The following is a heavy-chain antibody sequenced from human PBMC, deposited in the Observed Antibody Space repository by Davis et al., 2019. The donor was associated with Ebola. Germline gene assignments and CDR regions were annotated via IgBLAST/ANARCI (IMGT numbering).Heavy chain of an antibody. Sequence: GGSLTPSCAASGFTFSSYWMSWVRQAPGKGLEWVANIKQDGSEKYYVDSVKGRFTISRDNAKNSLYLQMNSLRAEDTAVYYCARYRVVITNNWFDPWGQGTLVTVSS. CDR2: IKQDGSEK. CDR3: ARYRVVITNNWFDP. V-gene: IGHV3-7*01. D-gene: IGHD3-22*01. J-gene: IGHJ5*02. CDR1: GFTFSSYW.